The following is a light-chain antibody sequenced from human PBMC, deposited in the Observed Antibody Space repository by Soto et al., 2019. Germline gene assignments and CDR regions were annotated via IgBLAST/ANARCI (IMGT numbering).Light chain of an antibody. CDR3: LHDYNYPRT. Sequence: AIQMTQSPSSLSASVGDRVIMTCRASQGINNELAWYQQKPGKAPKLLIYAASNLHSGVPSRFSGSGSGTDFALTIISLQPEDFATYFCLHDYNYPRTFGQGTKLE. J-gene: IGKJ1*01. CDR2: AAS. V-gene: IGKV1-6*01. CDR1: QGINNE.